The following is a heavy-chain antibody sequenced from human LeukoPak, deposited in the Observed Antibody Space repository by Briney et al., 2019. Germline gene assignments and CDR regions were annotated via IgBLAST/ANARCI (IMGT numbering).Heavy chain of an antibody. CDR1: GFTFSSYA. J-gene: IGHJ5*02. D-gene: IGHD6-19*01. CDR3: ARDRRGSGWPFNWFDP. V-gene: IGHV3-30*04. Sequence: GGSLRLSCAASGFTFSSYAMHWVRQAPGKGLEWVAVISYDGSNKYYADSVKGRFTISRDNSKNTPYLQMNSLRAEDTAVYYCARDRRGSGWPFNWFDPWGQGTLVTVSS. CDR2: ISYDGSNK.